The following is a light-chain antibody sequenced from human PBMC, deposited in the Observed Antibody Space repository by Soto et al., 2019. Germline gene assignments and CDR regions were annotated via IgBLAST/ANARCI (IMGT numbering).Light chain of an antibody. CDR1: STDVGSYNL. CDR3: CSYAGSSTPCV. Sequence: QSVLTQPAYVSGSPGQSITSSRTGTSTDVGSYNLVSWHQQHPGKAPKLMIYEGSKRPSGVSNRFSGSKSGNTASLTISGLQAEDEADYYCCSYAGSSTPCVFGIGTKVTVL. CDR2: EGS. J-gene: IGLJ1*01. V-gene: IGLV2-23*01.